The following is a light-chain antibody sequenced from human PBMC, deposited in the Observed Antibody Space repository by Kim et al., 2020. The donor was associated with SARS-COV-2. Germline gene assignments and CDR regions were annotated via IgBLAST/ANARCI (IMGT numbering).Light chain of an antibody. CDR3: QKYNSAPWT. J-gene: IGKJ1*01. CDR2: DAT. V-gene: IGKV1-27*01. CDR1: QGISNY. Sequence: DIQMTQSPSSLSASVGDRVTITCRASQGISNYLAWYQQKPGKGPKLLIYDATTLQSGVPSRFNGSRSGTDFTLTISSLQPEDVATYSCQKYNSAPWTFGQGTKVDIK.